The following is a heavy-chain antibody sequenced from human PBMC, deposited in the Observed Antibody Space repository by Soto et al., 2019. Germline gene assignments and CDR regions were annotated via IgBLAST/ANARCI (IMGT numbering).Heavy chain of an antibody. J-gene: IGHJ4*02. CDR3: ARGPAYYDILTGYYTD. CDR2: ISYDGSNK. D-gene: IGHD3-9*01. CDR1: GFTFSSYA. V-gene: IGHV3-30-3*01. Sequence: GGSLRLSCAASGFTFSSYAMHWVRQAPGKGLEWVAVISYDGSNKYYADSVKGRFTISRDNSKNTLYLQMNSLRAEDTAVYYCARGPAYYDILTGYYTDWGQGTLVTVSS.